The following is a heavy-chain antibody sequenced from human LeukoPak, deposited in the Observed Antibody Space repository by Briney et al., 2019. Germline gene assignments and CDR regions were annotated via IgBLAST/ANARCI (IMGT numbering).Heavy chain of an antibody. CDR1: GYTLTELS. V-gene: IGHV1-24*01. J-gene: IGHJ4*02. D-gene: IGHD2-2*01. CDR3: ARRGLGYCSGTSCYELDY. Sequence: ASVKVSCKVSGYTLTELSMHWVRQAPGKGLEWMGGFDPEDGETIYAQKFQGRVTMTEDTSTDTAYMELSSLRSEDTAVYYCARRGLGYCSGTSCYELDYWGQGTLVTVSS. CDR2: FDPEDGET.